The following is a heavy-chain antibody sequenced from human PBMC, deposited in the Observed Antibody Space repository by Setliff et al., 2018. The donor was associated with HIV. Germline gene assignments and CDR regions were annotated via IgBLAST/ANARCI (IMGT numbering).Heavy chain of an antibody. J-gene: IGHJ6*03. Sequence: ASVKVSCKASGYTFTDFYRHWVRQAPGQGLEWIGRINPKRGVADYLKKFQGRVTMTTDTSTNTAYMELSGLTFDDTAMYYCARDRRAGVYYYTDVWGTGTTVTVSS. V-gene: IGHV1-2*06. CDR1: GYTFTDFY. CDR2: INPKRGVA. D-gene: IGHD2-8*01. CDR3: ARDRRAGVYYYTDV.